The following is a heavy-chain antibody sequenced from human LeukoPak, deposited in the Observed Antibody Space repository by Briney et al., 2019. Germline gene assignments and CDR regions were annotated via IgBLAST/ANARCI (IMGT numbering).Heavy chain of an antibody. J-gene: IGHJ4*02. Sequence: PGGSLRLSCAASGFTFRIYDMHWVRQAPGQGLEWVAVMSNDGTNEYYGDSVKGRFTISRDNSRNTLHLQMSSLRPDDTAVYYCAKSIRVIGTTALDYWGPGTLVTVSS. V-gene: IGHV3-30*18. CDR3: AKSIRVIGTTALDY. CDR1: GFTFRIYD. CDR2: MSNDGTNE. D-gene: IGHD1-20*01.